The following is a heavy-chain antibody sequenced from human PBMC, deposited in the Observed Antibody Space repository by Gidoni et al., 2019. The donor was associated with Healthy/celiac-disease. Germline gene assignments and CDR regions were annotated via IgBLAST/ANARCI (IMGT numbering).Heavy chain of an antibody. CDR1: GFPFSSYA. V-gene: IGHV3-23*01. CDR3: ATPEGPRTGAFDI. J-gene: IGHJ3*02. CDR2: ISGSGGST. Sequence: EVQLLESGGGLVQPGGSLRLSCAASGFPFSSYAMSWVRQAPGKGLEWVSAISGSGGSTYYADSVKGRFTISRDNSKNTLYLQMNSLRAEDTAVYYCATPEGPRTGAFDIWGQGTMVTVSS.